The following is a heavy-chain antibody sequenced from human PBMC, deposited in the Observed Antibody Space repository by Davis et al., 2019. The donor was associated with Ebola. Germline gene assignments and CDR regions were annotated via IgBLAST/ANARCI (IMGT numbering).Heavy chain of an antibody. CDR2: INPDGSFT. V-gene: IGHV3-74*01. CDR3: VRTTYGAPEY. CDR1: GFTFSSYW. D-gene: IGHD4-17*01. Sequence: PGGSLRLSCAASGFTFSSYWMHWVRQAPGKGLVWVSRINPDGSFTDYADSVKGRFTISRDNAESTLYLQMNSLTAEDTAVYYCVRTTYGAPEYWGQGTLVTVSS. J-gene: IGHJ4*02.